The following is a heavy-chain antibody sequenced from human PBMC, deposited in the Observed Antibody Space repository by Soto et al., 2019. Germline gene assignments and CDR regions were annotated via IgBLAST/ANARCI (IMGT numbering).Heavy chain of an antibody. CDR3: ALIVATKGSDI. D-gene: IGHD5-12*01. Sequence: ASVKVSCKASGYTFTSYGISWVRQAPGQGLEWMGWISAYNGNTNYAQKLQGRVTMTTDTSTSTAYTELRSLRSDDTAVYYCALIVATKGSDIWGQGTMVTV. CDR2: ISAYNGNT. J-gene: IGHJ3*02. CDR1: GYTFTSYG. V-gene: IGHV1-18*01.